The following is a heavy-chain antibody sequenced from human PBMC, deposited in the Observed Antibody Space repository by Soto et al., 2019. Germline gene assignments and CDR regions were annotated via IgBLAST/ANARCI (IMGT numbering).Heavy chain of an antibody. CDR3: AGGPQYYFDY. Sequence: GSLRLSCAASGFTFISYGMHWVLQAPGKGLEWVAVISYDGSNKYYADSVKGRFTISRDTSKNTLYLQMNSLRAEDTSVYYCAGGPQYYFDYWGQGCLVTVSS. CDR1: GFTFISYG. CDR2: ISYDGSNK. J-gene: IGHJ4*02. V-gene: IGHV3-30*03.